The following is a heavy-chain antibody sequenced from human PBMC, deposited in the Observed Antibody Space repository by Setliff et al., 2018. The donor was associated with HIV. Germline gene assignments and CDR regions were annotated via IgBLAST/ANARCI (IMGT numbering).Heavy chain of an antibody. CDR1: GGSITSGSYY. Sequence: PSETLSLTCTVSGGSITSGSYYWSWIRQPAGKGLEWIGHIYTSGSTNYNPSLKSRVTISVDTSKTQFSLRLNSLTATDTALYYCARASVGATGLYAFDIWGQGTVVTVSS. D-gene: IGHD1-26*01. V-gene: IGHV4-61*09. J-gene: IGHJ3*02. CDR2: IYTSGST. CDR3: ARASVGATGLYAFDI.